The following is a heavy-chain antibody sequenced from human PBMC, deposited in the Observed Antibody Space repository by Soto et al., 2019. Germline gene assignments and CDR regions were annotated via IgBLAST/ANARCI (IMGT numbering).Heavy chain of an antibody. D-gene: IGHD4-17*01. CDR2: ITNSSDTK. CDR3: ARLPKVTTVSA. J-gene: IGHJ1*01. V-gene: IGHV3-48*02. CDR1: GFTFSSYS. Sequence: EVQLVESGGGLVQPGGSLRLSCAASGFTFSSYSMNWVRQAPGKGLEWVAYITNSSDTKYYADSVKGRFTISRDNAKNSPYLQMNSLGDEDKAVNYCARLPKVTTVSAWGQGNLVTVSS.